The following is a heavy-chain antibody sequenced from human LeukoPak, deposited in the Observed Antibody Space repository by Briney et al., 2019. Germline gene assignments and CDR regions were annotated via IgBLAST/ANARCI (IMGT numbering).Heavy chain of an antibody. D-gene: IGHD3-16*02. Sequence: PSETLSLTCSVSGGSISGYYWSWIRQPPGKGLEWIGYIYYSGSTNYNPSLKSRVTISVDTSKNQFSLKLSSVTAADTAVYYCARWGYDYVWGSYRYTGWFDPWGKGTLSPSPQ. J-gene: IGHJ5*02. V-gene: IGHV4-59*08. CDR2: IYYSGST. CDR3: ARWGYDYVWGSYRYTGWFDP. CDR1: GGSISGYY.